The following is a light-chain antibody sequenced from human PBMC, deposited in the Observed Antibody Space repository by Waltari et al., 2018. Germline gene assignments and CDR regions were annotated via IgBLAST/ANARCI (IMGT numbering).Light chain of an antibody. CDR2: DAT. CDR3: QRRNHWIT. V-gene: IGKV3-11*01. CDR1: QNVNMY. J-gene: IGKJ5*01. Sequence: EIVLTQSPATLSLSPGDRATLSCRASQNVNMYLAWYQQKPGQGPRLLSYDATDGAAGVPARFSGSGSGTEFTLTISSLEPEDFAVYHCQRRNHWITFGQGTRLEI.